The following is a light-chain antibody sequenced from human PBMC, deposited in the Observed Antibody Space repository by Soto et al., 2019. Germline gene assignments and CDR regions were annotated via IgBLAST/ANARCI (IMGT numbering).Light chain of an antibody. J-gene: IGKJ3*01. CDR2: GAS. CDR1: QSVSRS. Sequence: EIVMTQSPATLSVSPGERVTLSCRASQSVSRSLAWYQQKPDQAPRLLIYGASTRATGIPARFSGSGSGTEFTLTISSLQSEDFAVYYCQQYNNWPPFTFGPGTKLDIK. V-gene: IGKV3-15*01. CDR3: QQYNNWPPFT.